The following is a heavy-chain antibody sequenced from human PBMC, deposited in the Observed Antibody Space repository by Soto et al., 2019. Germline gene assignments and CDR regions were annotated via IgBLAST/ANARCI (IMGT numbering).Heavy chain of an antibody. CDR3: ARHVYEYDNGDNNWFDS. CDR1: GGSISSYY. Sequence: SETLSLTCTVSGGSISSYYWSWIWQPPGKGLEWIGYIYYSGSTNYNPSLKSRVTISVDTSKNQFSLKLSSVTAADTAVYYCARHVYEYDNGDNNWFDSWGRESWSPFL. D-gene: IGHD2-21*02. J-gene: IGHJ5*01. V-gene: IGHV4-59*08. CDR2: IYYSGST.